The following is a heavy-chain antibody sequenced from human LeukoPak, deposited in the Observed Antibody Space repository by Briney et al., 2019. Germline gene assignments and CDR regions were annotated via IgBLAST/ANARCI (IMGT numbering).Heavy chain of an antibody. Sequence: ASVKVSCKASGYTFTGYHMHWVRQAPGQGLEWMGRINPNSGGATYAQKFQGRVTMTRDTSISTAYMELSRLRSDDTAVYYCARPHRDGSNDYWGQGTLVAVSS. CDR3: ARPHRDGSNDY. V-gene: IGHV1-2*06. CDR1: GYTFTGYH. J-gene: IGHJ4*02. D-gene: IGHD5-24*01. CDR2: INPNSGGA.